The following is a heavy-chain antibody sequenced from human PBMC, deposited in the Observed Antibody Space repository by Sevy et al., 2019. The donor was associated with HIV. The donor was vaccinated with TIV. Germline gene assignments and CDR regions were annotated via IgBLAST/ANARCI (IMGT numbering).Heavy chain of an antibody. Sequence: GGSLRLSCAASGFTVSSNYMSWVRQAPGKGLEWVSAIYSGDSTYYADSVKGRFTISRDKSKNTLYLQMKSLRAEDTAVYYCARGRGRYGDEFRGRVDYWGQRTLVTVSS. D-gene: IGHD4-17*01. V-gene: IGHV3-53*01. CDR1: GFTVSSNY. CDR3: ARGRGRYGDEFRGRVDY. CDR2: IYSGDST. J-gene: IGHJ4*02.